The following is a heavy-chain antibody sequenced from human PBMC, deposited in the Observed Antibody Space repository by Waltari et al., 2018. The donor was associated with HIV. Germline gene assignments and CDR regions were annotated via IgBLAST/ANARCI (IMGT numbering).Heavy chain of an antibody. V-gene: IGHV3-33*01. Sequence: QVQLVESGGGVVQPGRSLRLSCAASGFTFSSYGMHWVRQAPGKGLEWVAVIWYDGSNKYYADSVKGRFTISRDNSKNTLYLQMNSLRAEDTAVYYCAREEVLEWLLYPLDYWGQGTLVTVSS. CDR2: IWYDGSNK. CDR3: AREEVLEWLLYPLDY. D-gene: IGHD3-3*01. CDR1: GFTFSSYG. J-gene: IGHJ4*02.